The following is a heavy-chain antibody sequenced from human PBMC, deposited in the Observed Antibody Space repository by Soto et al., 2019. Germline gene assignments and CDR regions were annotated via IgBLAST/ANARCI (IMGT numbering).Heavy chain of an antibody. D-gene: IGHD3-9*01. CDR3: AKTESFNGYYNAFDY. J-gene: IGHJ4*02. Sequence: EVQLVETGGGLIQPGGSLRLSCAASGFTVSSNYMSWVRQAPGKGLEWVSVIYSGGSTYYADSVRGRFTISRDNSLNTVHLQMSSLRAEDTAIYYCAKTESFNGYYNAFDYWGRGTQVTVSS. V-gene: IGHV3-53*02. CDR1: GFTVSSNY. CDR2: IYSGGST.